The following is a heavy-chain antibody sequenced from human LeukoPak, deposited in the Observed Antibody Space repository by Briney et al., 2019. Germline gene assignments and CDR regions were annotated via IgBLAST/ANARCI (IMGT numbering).Heavy chain of an antibody. Sequence: QPGRSLRLSCAASGFTFDDYAMHWVRQAPGKGLEWVSGIDWNSGSIGYADSAKGRFTISRDNAKNSLYLQMNSLRAEDMALYYCAKGRGLEVRSNMDVWGKGTTVTVSS. CDR2: IDWNSGSI. CDR1: GFTFDDYA. J-gene: IGHJ6*03. CDR3: AKGRGLEVRSNMDV. V-gene: IGHV3-9*03. D-gene: IGHD1-7*01.